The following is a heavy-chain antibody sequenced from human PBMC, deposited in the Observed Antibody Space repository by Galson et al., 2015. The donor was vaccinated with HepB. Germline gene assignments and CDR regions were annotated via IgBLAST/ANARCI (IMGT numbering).Heavy chain of an antibody. D-gene: IGHD2-2*01. J-gene: IGHJ5*02. CDR1: GYTLTELS. V-gene: IGHV1-24*01. CDR3: ATLGDIVVVPAAIDNWFDP. CDR2: FDPEDGDT. Sequence: SVKVSCKVSGYTLTELSMHWVRQAPGKGLEWMGGFDPEDGDTIYARKFQGRVTMTEDTSTDTAYMELSSLRSEDTAVYYCATLGDIVVVPAAIDNWFDPWGQGTLVTVSS.